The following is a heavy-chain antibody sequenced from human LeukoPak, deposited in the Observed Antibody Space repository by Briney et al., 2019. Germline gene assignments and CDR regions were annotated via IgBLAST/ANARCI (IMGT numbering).Heavy chain of an antibody. CDR3: AKRGNPTVGHHYLDV. J-gene: IGHJ6*03. CDR2: ITTSGGST. D-gene: IGHD1-1*01. CDR1: GFTFGIYD. Sequence: PGGSLRPSCAASGFTFGIYDTSWVRQAPGKGLEWVSSITTSGGSTFYADSVMDRFTISRDNSRNTLYLQMNSLSAEDTAVYYGAKRGNPTVGHHYLDVWGKGTTVSVSS. V-gene: IGHV3-23*01.